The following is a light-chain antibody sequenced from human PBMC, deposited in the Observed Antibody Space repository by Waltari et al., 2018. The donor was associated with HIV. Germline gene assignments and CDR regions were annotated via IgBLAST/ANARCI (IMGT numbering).Light chain of an antibody. CDR1: QNLLVNNSKD. V-gene: IGKV4-1*01. Sequence: DIVMTQSPDSLSVSVGDRATIECRCTQNLLVNNSKDLAWYQQKPGQPPKLLTYWSSVRESMDPDRLSASGSRAAFTLTTSSLQDEDVSVYYCQQYFQIPWPYGQGTWVEVK. J-gene: IGKJ1*01. CDR3: QQYFQIPWP. CDR2: WSS.